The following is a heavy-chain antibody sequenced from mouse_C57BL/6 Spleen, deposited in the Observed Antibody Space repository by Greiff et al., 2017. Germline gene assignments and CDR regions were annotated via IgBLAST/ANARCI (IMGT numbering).Heavy chain of an antibody. CDR3: ARGLRRGYFDV. Sequence: AAAAVDFSRYWMSWVRRAPGKGLEWIGEINPDSSTINYAPSLKDKFIISRDNAKNTLYLQMSKVRSEDTALYYCARGLRRGYFDVWGTGTTVTVSS. V-gene: IGHV4-1*01. CDR2: INPDSSTI. CDR1: AVDFSRYW. J-gene: IGHJ1*03. D-gene: IGHD2-12*01.